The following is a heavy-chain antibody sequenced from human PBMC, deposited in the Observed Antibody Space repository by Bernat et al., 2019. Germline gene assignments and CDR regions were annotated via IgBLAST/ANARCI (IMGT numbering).Heavy chain of an antibody. Sequence: QERLVESGGGVVQPGGSLRLSCAASGFTLNSYGVHWVRQAPGKGLEWVAVIWYDGKNKFYADRVKGRFTISRDNAKNSLYLQMNSLRAEDTAVYYCARGTSTSAPYMDVWGKGTTVTVSS. V-gene: IGHV3-33*01. CDR3: ARGTSTSAPYMDV. CDR1: GFTLNSYG. J-gene: IGHJ6*03. CDR2: IWYDGKNK.